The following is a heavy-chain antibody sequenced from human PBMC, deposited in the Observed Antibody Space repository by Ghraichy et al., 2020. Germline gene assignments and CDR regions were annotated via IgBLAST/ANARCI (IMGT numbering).Heavy chain of an antibody. V-gene: IGHV3-48*01. CDR3: ARDISSVAFDF. D-gene: IGHD3-3*02. Sequence: GESLNISCAASGFTFSLHSINWVRQAPGKGLEWLSFISGSTTIMHFADSVKGRFTISRDNAKNSVFLQMNSLRVEDTAVYYCARDISSVAFDFWGHGTRVTVSS. J-gene: IGHJ3*01. CDR1: GFTFSLHS. CDR2: ISGSTTIM.